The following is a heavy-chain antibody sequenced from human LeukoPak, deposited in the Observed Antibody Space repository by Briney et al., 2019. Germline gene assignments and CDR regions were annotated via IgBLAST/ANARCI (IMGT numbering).Heavy chain of an antibody. CDR2: ISSSSSYI. V-gene: IGHV3-21*01. J-gene: IGHJ4*02. CDR3: SRGAYSYGPPPYFDY. CDR1: GFTFSSYS. Sequence: PGGSLRLSCAASGFTFSSYSMNWVRQAPGKGLEWVSSISSSSSYIYYADSVKGRFTISRDNAKNSLYLQMNSLRAEDTAVYYCSRGAYSYGPPPYFDYWGQGTLVTVSS. D-gene: IGHD5-18*01.